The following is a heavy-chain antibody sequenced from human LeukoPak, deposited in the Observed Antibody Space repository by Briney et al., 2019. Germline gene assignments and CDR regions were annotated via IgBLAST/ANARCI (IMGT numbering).Heavy chain of an antibody. V-gene: IGHV4-38-2*01. Sequence: SETLSLTCAVSGYSISSGYYWGWIRQPPGKGLEWIGRIYQSGSTYYSPCLKRLVTISVATSKTQFSLKLSSVTAADPAVYYCARPTFGVVSIFDYWGQGTLVTVSS. CDR1: GYSISSGYY. CDR2: IYQSGST. CDR3: ARPTFGVVSIFDY. J-gene: IGHJ4*02. D-gene: IGHD3-3*01.